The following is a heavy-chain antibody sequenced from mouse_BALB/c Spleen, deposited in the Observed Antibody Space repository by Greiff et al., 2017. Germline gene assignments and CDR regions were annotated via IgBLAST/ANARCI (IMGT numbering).Heavy chain of an antibody. CDR2: IDPANGNT. Sequence: EVQVVESGAELVKPGASVKLSCTASGFNIKDTYMHWVKQRPEQGLEWIGRIDPANGNTKYDPKFQGKATITADTSSNTAYLQLSSLTSEDTAVYYCARDYGSSYDAMDYWGQGTSVTVSS. CDR3: ARDYGSSYDAMDY. V-gene: IGHV14-3*02. CDR1: GFNIKDTY. J-gene: IGHJ4*01. D-gene: IGHD1-1*01.